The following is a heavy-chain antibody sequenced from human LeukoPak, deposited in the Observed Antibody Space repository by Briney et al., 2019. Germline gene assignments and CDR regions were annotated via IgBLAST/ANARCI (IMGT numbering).Heavy chain of an antibody. CDR2: LYHSGST. D-gene: IGHD4-17*01. CDR3: ASINVDSGDYAVAY. Sequence: SETLSLTCAVSGYSITSGYYWGWIRQPPGKGLEWIGSLYHSGSTYYNPSLRSRVTISVDTSKNHFSLKLSSVTAADTAVYYCASINVDSGDYAVAYWGQGTLVTVSS. J-gene: IGHJ4*02. V-gene: IGHV4-38-2*01. CDR1: GYSITSGYY.